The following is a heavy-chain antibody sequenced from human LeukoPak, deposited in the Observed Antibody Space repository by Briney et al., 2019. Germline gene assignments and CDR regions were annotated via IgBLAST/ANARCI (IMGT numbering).Heavy chain of an antibody. D-gene: IGHD2-15*01. J-gene: IGHJ6*02. Sequence: RSLRLSCAASGFTFSNYGMHWVRQAPGKGLEWVAVISYDGSNKYYADSVKGRFTISRDNSKNTLYLQMNSLRAEDTAVFYCAKVVVAATLTHYYYAMDVWGQGTTVTVSS. V-gene: IGHV3-30*18. CDR2: ISYDGSNK. CDR3: AKVVVAATLTHYYYAMDV. CDR1: GFTFSNYG.